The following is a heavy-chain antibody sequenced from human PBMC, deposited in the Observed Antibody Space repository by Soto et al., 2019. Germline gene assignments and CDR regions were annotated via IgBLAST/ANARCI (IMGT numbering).Heavy chain of an antibody. V-gene: IGHV3-74*01. Sequence: GGSLRLSCATSGFTFSSRWMHWVRQAPGKGLVWVSYINSDGSTTTYADSVKGRFTISRDNAKNTVYLQMNSLRVDDTAVYYCARDTSCSTDYWSQGTLVTVSS. CDR1: GFTFSSRW. CDR2: INSDGSTT. J-gene: IGHJ4*02. CDR3: ARDTSCSTDY. D-gene: IGHD2-2*01.